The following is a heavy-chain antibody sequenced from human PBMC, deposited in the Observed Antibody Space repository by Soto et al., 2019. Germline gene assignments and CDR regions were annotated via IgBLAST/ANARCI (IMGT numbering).Heavy chain of an antibody. V-gene: IGHV3-11*01. CDR1: GFTFSDYY. D-gene: IGHD3-16*01. CDR2: IRSSGRTI. CDR3: TRVNWGKLDY. J-gene: IGHJ4*02. Sequence: QVQLVESGGGLVKPGGSLRLSCAASGFTFSDYYMSWIRQAPGKGLEWVSHIRSSGRTIYYADSVKGRFTISRDNAKNSLYLQMSSLKTEDTAMYYCTRVNWGKLDYWGQGTLATVSS.